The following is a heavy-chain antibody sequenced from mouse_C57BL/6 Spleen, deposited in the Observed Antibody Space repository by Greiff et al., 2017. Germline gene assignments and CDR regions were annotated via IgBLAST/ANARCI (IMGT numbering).Heavy chain of an antibody. CDR2: IRSKSNNYAT. Sequence: EVKVIESGGGLVQPKGSLKLSCAASGFSFNTYAMNWVRQAPGKGLEWVARIRSKSNNYATYYADSVKDRFTISRDDSESMLYLQMNNLKTEDTAMYYCVRQSTNYFDYWGQGTTLTVSS. D-gene: IGHD5-1*01. CDR3: VRQSTNYFDY. CDR1: GFSFNTYA. J-gene: IGHJ2*01. V-gene: IGHV10-1*01.